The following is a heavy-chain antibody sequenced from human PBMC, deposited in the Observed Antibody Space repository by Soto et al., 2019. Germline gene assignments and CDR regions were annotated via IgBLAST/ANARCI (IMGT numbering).Heavy chain of an antibody. D-gene: IGHD3-22*01. V-gene: IGHV1-69*13. J-gene: IGHJ4*02. Sequence: GASVKVSCKASGGTFSSYAISWVRQAPGQGLEWVGGIIPIFGTANYAQKFQGRVTITADESTSTAYMELSSLRSEDTAVYYCARGRTGSSGYYYNYWGQGTLVTVSS. CDR1: GGTFSSYA. CDR2: IIPIFGTA. CDR3: ARGRTGSSGYYYNY.